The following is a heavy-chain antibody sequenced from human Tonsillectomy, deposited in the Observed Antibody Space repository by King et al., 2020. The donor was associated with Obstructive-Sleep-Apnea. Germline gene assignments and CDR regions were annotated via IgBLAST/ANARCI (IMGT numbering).Heavy chain of an antibody. D-gene: IGHD6-25*01. CDR3: AKERAASVPTFDL. CDR2: IWYDGSNK. J-gene: IGHJ3*01. V-gene: IGHV3-33*06. CDR1: GFTFSSYG. Sequence: VQLVESGGGVVQPGRALKLSCAASGFTFSSYGMHWVRQAPGKGLEWVAIIWYDGSNKYYADSVKGRFTVSRDNSNNTVSLQMNSLRPDDTAVYYCAKERAASVPTFDLWGQGTMVTVSS.